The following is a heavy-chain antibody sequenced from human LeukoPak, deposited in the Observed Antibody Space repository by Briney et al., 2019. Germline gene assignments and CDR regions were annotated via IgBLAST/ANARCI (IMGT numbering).Heavy chain of an antibody. CDR2: INPNSGGT. CDR3: ARDTGRETTSIDY. CDR1: GYTFTGYY. J-gene: IGHJ4*02. V-gene: IGHV1-2*02. D-gene: IGHD4-11*01. Sequence: ASVKVPCKASGYTFTGYYMHWVRQAPGQGLEWMGWINPNSGGTNYAQKFQGRATMTRDTSISTAYMELSRLRSDDTAVYYCARDTGRETTSIDYWGQGTLVTVSS.